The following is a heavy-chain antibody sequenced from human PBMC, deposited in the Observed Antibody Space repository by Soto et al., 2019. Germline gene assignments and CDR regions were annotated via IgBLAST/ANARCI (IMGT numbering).Heavy chain of an antibody. CDR3: AREGASGSHIGS. V-gene: IGHV1-69*01. J-gene: IGHJ4*02. Sequence: QVQLVQSGAEVKKPGSSVKVSCKASGGTFSSYAISWVRQAPGQGLEWMGGIITIFGTANYAQKFQGRVTITADEATSTAYMELSSLRSEDTAVYYCAREGASGSHIGSWGQGTLVTVSS. D-gene: IGHD3-22*01. CDR2: IITIFGTA. CDR1: GGTFSSYA.